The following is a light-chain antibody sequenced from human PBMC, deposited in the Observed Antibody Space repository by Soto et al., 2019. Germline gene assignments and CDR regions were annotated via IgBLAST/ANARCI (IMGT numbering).Light chain of an antibody. Sequence: EVVMTQSPVTLSVSTGERATLSCRASQSVTNSYLAWYQQKPGQAPRLLIFGASTRAAGIPARFSGSGSGTEFTLTISSLQSEDFAVYYCQQYSNWPLPFGGGTKVDIK. CDR2: GAS. CDR3: QQYSNWPLP. V-gene: IGKV3-15*01. J-gene: IGKJ4*01. CDR1: QSVTNSY.